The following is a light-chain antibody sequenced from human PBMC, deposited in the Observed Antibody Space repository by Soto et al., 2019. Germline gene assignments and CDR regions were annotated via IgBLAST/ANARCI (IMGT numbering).Light chain of an antibody. CDR1: SSDVGGYND. V-gene: IGLV2-14*01. CDR2: EVS. CDR3: SSYTSSSTYV. Sequence: QSALTQPASVSGSPGQSITISCTGTSSDVGGYNDVSWYQQHPGKAPKLMIYEVSNRPSGVSNRCSGSKSGNTASLTISGLQAEDEADYYCSSYTSSSTYVFGTGTQVTVL. J-gene: IGLJ1*01.